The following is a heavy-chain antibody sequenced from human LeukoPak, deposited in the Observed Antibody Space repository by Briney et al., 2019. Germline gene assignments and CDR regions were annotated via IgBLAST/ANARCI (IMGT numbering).Heavy chain of an antibody. D-gene: IGHD6-19*01. Sequence: GGSLRLSCAASGFTFSSYAMSWVRQAPGKGLEWVSAISGSGGSTYYADSVKGRFTISRDNSKNTLYLRMNSLRAEDTAGYYCAKEGSHYYYYYMDVWGKGTTVTVSS. CDR2: ISGSGGST. J-gene: IGHJ6*03. CDR3: AKEGSHYYYYYMDV. V-gene: IGHV3-23*01. CDR1: GFTFSSYA.